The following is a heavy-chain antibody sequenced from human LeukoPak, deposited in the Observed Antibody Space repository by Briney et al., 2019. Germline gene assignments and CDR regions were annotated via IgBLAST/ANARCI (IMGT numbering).Heavy chain of an antibody. CDR3: ASSDYYGSGSYDD. V-gene: IGHV4-31*03. D-gene: IGHD3-10*01. Sequence: SETLSLTCTVSGGSISSGGYYWSWIRQHPGKGLEWIGYIYCSGSTYYNPSLKSRVTISVDTSKNQFSLKLSSVTAADTAVYYCASSDYYGSGSYDDWGQGTLVTVSS. CDR2: IYCSGST. J-gene: IGHJ4*02. CDR1: GGSISSGGYY.